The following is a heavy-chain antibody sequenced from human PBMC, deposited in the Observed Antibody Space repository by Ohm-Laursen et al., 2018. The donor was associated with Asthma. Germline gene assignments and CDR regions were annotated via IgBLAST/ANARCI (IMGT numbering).Heavy chain of an antibody. CDR2: IKSKTDGGTT. CDR1: GFTFSNAW. V-gene: IGHV3-15*01. Sequence: SLRLSCTASGFTFSNAWMSWVRQAPGKGLEWVGRIKSKTDGGTTDYAAPVKGRFTISRDDSKNTLYLQMNGLKTEDTAVYYCTTEDGRNWNQDYWGQGTLVTVSS. D-gene: IGHD1-1*01. CDR3: TTEDGRNWNQDY. J-gene: IGHJ4*02.